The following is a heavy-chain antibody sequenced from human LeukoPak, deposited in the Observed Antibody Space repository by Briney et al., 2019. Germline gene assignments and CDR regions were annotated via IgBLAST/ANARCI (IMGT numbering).Heavy chain of an antibody. D-gene: IGHD4-17*01. Sequence: GASVKVSWKASGGTFSSYAISWVRQAPGQGLEWMGRIIPILGIANYAQKFQGRVTITADKSTSTAYMELSSLRSEDTAVYYCASGAATVTTCAYWGQGTLVTVSS. J-gene: IGHJ4*02. V-gene: IGHV1-69*04. CDR1: GGTFSSYA. CDR2: IIPILGIA. CDR3: ASGAATVTTCAY.